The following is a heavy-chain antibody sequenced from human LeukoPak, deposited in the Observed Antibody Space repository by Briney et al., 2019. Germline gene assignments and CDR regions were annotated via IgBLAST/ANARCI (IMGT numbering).Heavy chain of an antibody. Sequence: PGGSLRLSCAASGFTFSSYSTNWVRQAPGKGLEWVSSISSSSSYIYYADSVKGRFTISRDNAKNSLYLQMNSLRAEDTAVYYCARVSRGYCSSTSCYAGDYWGQGTLVTASS. CDR1: GFTFSSYS. V-gene: IGHV3-21*01. J-gene: IGHJ4*02. D-gene: IGHD2-2*01. CDR3: ARVSRGYCSSTSCYAGDY. CDR2: ISSSSSYI.